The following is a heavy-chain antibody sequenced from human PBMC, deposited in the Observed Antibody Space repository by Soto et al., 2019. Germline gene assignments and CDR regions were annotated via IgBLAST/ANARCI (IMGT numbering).Heavy chain of an antibody. D-gene: IGHD2-2*01. Sequence: SETLSLTCAVYGGSFSGYYWSWIRQPPGKGLEWIGEINHSGSTNYNPSLKSRVTISVDTSKNQFSLKLSSVTAADTAVYYCARYGIVVVPAATANAFDIWGQGTMVTVSS. CDR3: ARYGIVVVPAATANAFDI. V-gene: IGHV4-34*01. CDR2: INHSGST. J-gene: IGHJ3*02. CDR1: GGSFSGYY.